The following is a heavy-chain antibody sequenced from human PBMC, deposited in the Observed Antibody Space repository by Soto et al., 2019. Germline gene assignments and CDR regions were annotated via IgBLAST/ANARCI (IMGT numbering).Heavy chain of an antibody. D-gene: IGHD1-7*01. Sequence: SVKVSCKASGGTFSSYAISWVRQAPGQGLEWMGGIIPIFGTANYAQKFQGRVTITADKSTSTAYMELSSLRSEDTAVYYCARVHGGPNYYYFDYWGQGTLVTVSS. V-gene: IGHV1-69*06. CDR1: GGTFSSYA. CDR3: ARVHGGPNYYYFDY. J-gene: IGHJ4*02. CDR2: IIPIFGTA.